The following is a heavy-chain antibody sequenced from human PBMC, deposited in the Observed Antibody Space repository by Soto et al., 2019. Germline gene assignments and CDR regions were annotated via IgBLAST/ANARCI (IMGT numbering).Heavy chain of an antibody. CDR2: IYYSGST. J-gene: IGHJ4*02. CDR3: ARQGYRYGQGLDY. CDR1: GGSISSGNYY. Sequence: QVQLQESGPGLVKPSQTLSLTCTVSGGSISSGNYYWSWIRQHPGKGLEWIGYIYYSGSTYYNPSLKSRVTISVDTSKKQFSLKLNSVTAADTAVYYCARQGYRYGQGLDYWGQGTLVTVSS. V-gene: IGHV4-31*03. D-gene: IGHD5-18*01.